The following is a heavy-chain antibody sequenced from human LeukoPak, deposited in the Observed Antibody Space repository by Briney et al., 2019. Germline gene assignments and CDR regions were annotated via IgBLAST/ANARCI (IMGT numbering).Heavy chain of an antibody. V-gene: IGHV1-18*01. D-gene: IGHD2-8*01. Sequence: GASVKVSYKASGYTFNKYVIRWLRQAPGQGVAWMGWIGTSSGNTNYAQKLQGRVTMTTDTSTTTAYMELRSLRSDDTAVYYCARESLEGVKYYYGMDVWGQGTTVTVPS. J-gene: IGHJ6*02. CDR1: GYTFNKYV. CDR2: IGTSSGNT. CDR3: ARESLEGVKYYYGMDV.